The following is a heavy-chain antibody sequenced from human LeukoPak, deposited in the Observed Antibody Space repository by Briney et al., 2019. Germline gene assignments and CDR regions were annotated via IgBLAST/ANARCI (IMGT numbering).Heavy chain of an antibody. CDR1: GGSISSYY. D-gene: IGHD4-17*01. V-gene: IGHV4-59*08. CDR2: IYYSGST. Sequence: SETLSLTCTVSGGSISSYYWSWIRQPPGKGLEWIGYIYYSGSTNYNPSLKSRVTISVDTSKNQFSLKLSSVTAADTAVYYCARHGTTVSGGSDYWGQGTLVTVSS. J-gene: IGHJ4*02. CDR3: ARHGTTVSGGSDY.